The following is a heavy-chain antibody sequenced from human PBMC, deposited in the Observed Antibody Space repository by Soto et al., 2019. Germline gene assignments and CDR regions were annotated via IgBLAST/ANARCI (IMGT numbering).Heavy chain of an antibody. J-gene: IGHJ6*03. D-gene: IGHD5-12*01. Sequence: SETLSLTCTVSGGSISSYYWSWIRQPPGKGLEWIGYIYYSGSTNYNPSLKSRVTISVDTSKNQFSLKLSSVTAADTAEYYCARTPSGYSGYDLWDYYYYYMDVWGKGTTVTVSS. CDR1: GGSISSYY. V-gene: IGHV4-59*08. CDR2: IYYSGST. CDR3: ARTPSGYSGYDLWDYYYYYMDV.